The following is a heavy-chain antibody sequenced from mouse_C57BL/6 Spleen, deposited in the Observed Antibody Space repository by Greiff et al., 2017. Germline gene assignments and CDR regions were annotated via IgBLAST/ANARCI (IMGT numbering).Heavy chain of an antibody. D-gene: IGHD2-1*01. J-gene: IGHJ4*01. V-gene: IGHV1-39*01. CDR3: ARPHGNYVHYYAMDY. CDR2: INPNYGTP. CDR1: GYSFTDYN. Sequence: VQLQQSGPELVKPGASVKISCKASGYSFTDYNMNWVKQSNGKSLEWIGVINPNYGTPSYTQKFKGKATLTVDQSSSTAYMQLNSLTSEDSAVYYCARPHGNYVHYYAMDYWGQGTSVTVSA.